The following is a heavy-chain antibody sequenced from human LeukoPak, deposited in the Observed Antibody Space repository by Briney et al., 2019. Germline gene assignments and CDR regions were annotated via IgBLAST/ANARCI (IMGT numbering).Heavy chain of an antibody. CDR3: TTAVAADPLYYYYYGMDV. CDR1: GFTFSSYG. Sequence: TGGSLRLSCAASGFTFSSYGMHWVRQAPGKGLEWVAVISYDGSNKYYADSVKGRFTISRDNSKNTLYLQMNSLKTEDTAVYYCTTAVAADPLYYYYYGMDVWGQGTTFTVSS. V-gene: IGHV3-30*03. CDR2: ISYDGSNK. J-gene: IGHJ6*02. D-gene: IGHD6-19*01.